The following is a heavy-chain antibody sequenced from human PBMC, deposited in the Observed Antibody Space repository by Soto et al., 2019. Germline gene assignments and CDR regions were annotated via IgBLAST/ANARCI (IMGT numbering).Heavy chain of an antibody. Sequence: GGSPRLSCAASGFTFSSYAMSWVRQAPGKGLEWVSAISGSGGSTYYADSVKGRFTISRDNSKNTLYLQMNSLRAEDTAVYYCAKDQAGITMIVPTHYYYYGMDVWGQGTTVTVSS. CDR2: ISGSGGST. CDR1: GFTFSSYA. CDR3: AKDQAGITMIVPTHYYYYGMDV. J-gene: IGHJ6*02. D-gene: IGHD3-22*01. V-gene: IGHV3-23*01.